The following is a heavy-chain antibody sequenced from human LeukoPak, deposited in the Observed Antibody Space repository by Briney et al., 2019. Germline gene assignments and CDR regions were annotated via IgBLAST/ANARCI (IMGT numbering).Heavy chain of an antibody. CDR2: FDPEDGET. J-gene: IGHJ5*02. Sequence: ASVKVSCTVSGYTLTELSMHWVRQAPGKGLEWMGGFDPEDGETIYAQKFQGRVTMTEDTSTDTAYMELSSLRSEDTAVYYCARETVVVAATAPDNWFDPWGQGTLVTVSS. D-gene: IGHD2-15*01. CDR3: ARETVVVAATAPDNWFDP. CDR1: GYTLTELS. V-gene: IGHV1-24*01.